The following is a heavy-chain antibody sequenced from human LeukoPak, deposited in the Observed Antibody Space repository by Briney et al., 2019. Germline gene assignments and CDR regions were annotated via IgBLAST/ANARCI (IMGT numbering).Heavy chain of an antibody. D-gene: IGHD6-19*01. CDR2: IYYTTTT. CDR1: GGSFSGYY. CDR3: ARAVDDFYYYMDV. Sequence: SETLSLTCAVYGGSFSGYYWGWIRQPPGKGLEWIGTIYYTTTTYYSPSLKSRVTISLDTSKNQFSLRLRSVTAADTAVYYCARAVDDFYYYMDVWGKGTTVTVSS. V-gene: IGHV4-34*01. J-gene: IGHJ6*03.